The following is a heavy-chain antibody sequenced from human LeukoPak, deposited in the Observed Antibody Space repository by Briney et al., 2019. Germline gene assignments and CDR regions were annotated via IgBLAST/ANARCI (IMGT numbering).Heavy chain of an antibody. D-gene: IGHD3-10*01. CDR2: INAGNGNT. V-gene: IGHV1-3*01. Sequence: ASVKVSCKASGYTFTSYAMHWVRQAPGQRLEWMGWINAGNGNTKYSQKFQGRVTITRDTSARTAYMELSSLRSEDTAVYYCARDGDPLWFGELLNWFDPWGQGTLVTVSS. CDR1: GYTFTSYA. CDR3: ARDGDPLWFGELLNWFDP. J-gene: IGHJ5*02.